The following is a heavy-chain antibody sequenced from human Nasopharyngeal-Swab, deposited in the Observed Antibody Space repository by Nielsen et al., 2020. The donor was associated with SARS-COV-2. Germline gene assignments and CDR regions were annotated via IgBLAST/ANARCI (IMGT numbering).Heavy chain of an antibody. CDR3: AGGYCSGGSCYPTPPYYYYGMDV. V-gene: IGHV3-48*04. Sequence: GESLKISCAASGFTFSSYSMNWVRQAPGKGLEWVSYISSSSSTIYYADSVKGRFTISRDNAKNSLYLQMNSLRAEDTAVHYCAGGYCSGGSCYPTPPYYYYGMDVWGQGTTVTVSS. D-gene: IGHD2-15*01. J-gene: IGHJ6*02. CDR2: ISSSSSTI. CDR1: GFTFSSYS.